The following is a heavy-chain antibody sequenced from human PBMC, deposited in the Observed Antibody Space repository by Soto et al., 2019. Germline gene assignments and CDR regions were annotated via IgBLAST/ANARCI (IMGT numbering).Heavy chain of an antibody. J-gene: IGHJ6*02. Sequence: QVQLVQSGAEVKKPGSSVKVSCKASGGTFSSYAISWVRQAPGQGLEWMGGIIPIFGTANYAQKFQGRVTITADEXXSXAXTALRSLRSEDTAVYYCARSVVVVAAIPYYYYGMDVWGQGTTVTVSS. CDR3: ARSVVVVAAIPYYYYGMDV. V-gene: IGHV1-69*12. CDR2: IIPIFGTA. D-gene: IGHD2-15*01. CDR1: GGTFSSYA.